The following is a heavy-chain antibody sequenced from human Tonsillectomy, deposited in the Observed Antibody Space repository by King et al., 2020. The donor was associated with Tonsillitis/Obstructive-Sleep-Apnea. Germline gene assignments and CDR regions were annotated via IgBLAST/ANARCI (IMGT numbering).Heavy chain of an antibody. V-gene: IGHV4-39*01. Sequence: QLQESGSRLVKPSETLSLTCSVSGGSISDSRYYWGWIRQPPGKGLEWIGKIFYSGTTDYNPSLKSRVTMSVDTSKNQFSLKRSSVSAADTAVYYCVRHNTPQLWVVYWGQGTLVTVSS. CDR1: GGSISDSRYY. J-gene: IGHJ4*02. CDR2: IFYSGTT. D-gene: IGHD1-1*01. CDR3: VRHNTPQLWVVY.